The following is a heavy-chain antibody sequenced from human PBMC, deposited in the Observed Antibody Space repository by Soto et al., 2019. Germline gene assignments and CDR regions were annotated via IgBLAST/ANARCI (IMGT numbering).Heavy chain of an antibody. CDR2: ISRSVGTA. V-gene: IGHV1-69*13. CDR3: ARPVVPAAPDAFDI. D-gene: IGHD2-2*01. Sequence: SVQVSCKSSGGTFSCYAINWVRQPPGQGLEWMGGISRSVGTANYADKFKGRVTITADESTSTVYMEMSSLRSEDTAVYYCARPVVPAAPDAFDIWGQGTMVTVSS. CDR1: GGTFSCYA. J-gene: IGHJ3*02.